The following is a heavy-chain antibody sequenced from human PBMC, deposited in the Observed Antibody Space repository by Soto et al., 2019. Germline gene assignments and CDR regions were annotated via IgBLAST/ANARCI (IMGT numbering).Heavy chain of an antibody. D-gene: IGHD2-2*01. CDR2: VNPILSMS. Sequence: ASVKVSCKASGDTFSFYTINWVRQAPGLGLEWMGRVNPILSMSNYAQKFRGRVTITSDRSVSTAYMELSSLRSEDMVVYSCVRDPRRSRTSCYELSDYWGQRTLVTVSS. CDR3: VRDPRRSRTSCYELSDY. J-gene: IGHJ4*02. V-gene: IGHV1-69*04. CDR1: GDTFSFYT.